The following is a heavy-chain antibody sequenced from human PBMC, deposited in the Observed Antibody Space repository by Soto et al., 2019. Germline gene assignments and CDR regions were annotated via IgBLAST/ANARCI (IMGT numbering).Heavy chain of an antibody. CDR1: GYTFVSYG. V-gene: IGHV1-18*04. CDR2: ISPYNGNT. CDR3: ARDQYYFDSSGYYDF. D-gene: IGHD3-22*01. Sequence: QIQLVQSGAEVKKPGASVRVSCETSGYTFVSYGISWVRQAPGQGLEWMGWISPYNGNTNYAEKFKDTVTLTTDTSTDTAFLDLRSLTSDDTAVYFCARDQYYFDSSGYYDFWGQGTLVTVSS. J-gene: IGHJ4*02.